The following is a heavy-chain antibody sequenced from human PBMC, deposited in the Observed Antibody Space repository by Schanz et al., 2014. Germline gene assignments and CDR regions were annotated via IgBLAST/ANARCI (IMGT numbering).Heavy chain of an antibody. V-gene: IGHV3-11*06. CDR2: ISGTTTYT. Sequence: VQLLESGGGLVKPGGSLRLSCAASGFTFSDYYMSWIRQAPGKGLEWVSYISGTTTYTNYADSVKGRFTISRDSGQNSLYLQMNSLRAGDTAVYYCAKDSTHIDIVLVPTAIDYWGQGTLVTVSS. J-gene: IGHJ4*02. CDR1: GFTFSDYY. D-gene: IGHD2-2*01. CDR3: AKDSTHIDIVLVPTAIDY.